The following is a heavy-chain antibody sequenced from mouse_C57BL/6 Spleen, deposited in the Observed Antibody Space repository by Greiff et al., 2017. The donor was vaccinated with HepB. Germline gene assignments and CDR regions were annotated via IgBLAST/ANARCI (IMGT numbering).Heavy chain of an antibody. CDR3: ARQLRLHGAMDY. CDR1: GFTFSDYY. D-gene: IGHD3-2*02. Sequence: DVKLVESEGGLVQPGSSMKLSCTASGFTFSDYYMAWVRQVPEKGLEWVANINYDGSSTYYLDSLKSRFIISRDNAKNILYLQMSSLKSEDTATYYCARQLRLHGAMDYWGQGTSVTVSS. J-gene: IGHJ4*01. CDR2: INYDGSST. V-gene: IGHV5-16*01.